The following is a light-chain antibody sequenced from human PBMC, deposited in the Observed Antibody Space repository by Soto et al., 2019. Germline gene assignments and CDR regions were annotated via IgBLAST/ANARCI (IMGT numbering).Light chain of an antibody. Sequence: EIVMTQSPATLSVSPGERVTLSCRASQSVGSTLAWYQQKLGQAPRLLLYGASTRAKGIPARFSGSGSGTEFTLTINSLQSDDFALYYCQQYNNWTGTFGQGTKLEIK. CDR2: GAS. CDR3: QQYNNWTGT. V-gene: IGKV3-15*01. CDR1: QSVGST. J-gene: IGKJ2*01.